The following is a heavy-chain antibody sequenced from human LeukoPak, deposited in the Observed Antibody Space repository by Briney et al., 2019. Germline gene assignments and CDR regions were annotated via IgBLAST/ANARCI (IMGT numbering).Heavy chain of an antibody. CDR1: GFTFSSYW. CDR2: ISGGGLST. Sequence: GGSLRLSCAASGFTFSSYWMNWVRQAPGKGLEWVSTISGGGLSTYYADSVKGRFTISRDNSKSTLYLQMTSLRAEDTAVYYCAKAQSGYTSFDYWGQGTLVTVSS. J-gene: IGHJ4*02. D-gene: IGHD5-18*01. V-gene: IGHV3-23*01. CDR3: AKAQSGYTSFDY.